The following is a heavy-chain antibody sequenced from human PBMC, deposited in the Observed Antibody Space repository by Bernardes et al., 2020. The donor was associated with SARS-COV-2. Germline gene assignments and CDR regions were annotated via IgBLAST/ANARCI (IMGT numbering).Heavy chain of an antibody. D-gene: IGHD3-3*01. J-gene: IGHJ4*02. CDR3: AKDIQYYDFWSGYSRGYAAGYFDY. CDR2: ISYDGSNK. Sequence: GGSLRLSCAASGFTFSSYGMHWVRQAPGKGLEWVADISYDGSNKYYADSVKGRFTISRDNSKNTLYLQMNSLRAEDTAVYYCAKDIQYYDFWSGYSRGYAAGYFDYWGQGTLVTVSS. CDR1: GFTFSSYG. V-gene: IGHV3-30*18.